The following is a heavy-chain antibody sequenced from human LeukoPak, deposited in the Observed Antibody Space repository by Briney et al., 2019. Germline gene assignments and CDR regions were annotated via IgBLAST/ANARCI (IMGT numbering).Heavy chain of an antibody. V-gene: IGHV1-69*13. Sequence: ASVKVSCKASGGTFSSYAISWVRQAPGQGLEWMGGIIPIFGTANYAQKFQGRVTITADEPTSTAYMELSSLRSEDTAVYYCARELVAGTVDYWGQGTLVTVSS. CDR1: GGTFSSYA. J-gene: IGHJ4*02. D-gene: IGHD6-19*01. CDR2: IIPIFGTA. CDR3: ARELVAGTVDY.